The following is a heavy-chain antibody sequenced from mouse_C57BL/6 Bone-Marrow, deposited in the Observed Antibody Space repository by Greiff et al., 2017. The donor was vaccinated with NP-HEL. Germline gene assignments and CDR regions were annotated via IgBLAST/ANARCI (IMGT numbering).Heavy chain of an antibody. CDR3: ARSEDYDYDADAMDY. V-gene: IGHV1-69*01. CDR1: GYTFTSYW. J-gene: IGHJ4*01. Sequence: QVQLQQPGAELVMPGASVKLSCKASGYTFTSYWMHWVKQRPGQGLEWIGEIDPSDSYTNYNQQFKGQSTLTVDKSSSTAYMQLSSLTSEDSAVYYGARSEDYDYDADAMDYWGQGTSVTVSA. CDR2: IDPSDSYT. D-gene: IGHD2-4*01.